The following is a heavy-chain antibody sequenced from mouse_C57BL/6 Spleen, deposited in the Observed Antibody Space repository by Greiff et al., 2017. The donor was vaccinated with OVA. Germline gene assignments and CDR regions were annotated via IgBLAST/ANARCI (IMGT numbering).Heavy chain of an antibody. CDR2: IHPNSGST. D-gene: IGHD3-1*01. CDR3: ARSGYLYYFDY. CDR1: GYTFTSYW. Sequence: QVQLKQPGAELVKPGASVKLSCKASGYTFTSYWMHWVKQRPGQGLEWIGMIHPNSGSTNYNEKFKSKATLTVDKSSSTAYMQLSSLTSEDSAVYYCARSGYLYYFDYWGQGTTLTVSS. J-gene: IGHJ2*01. V-gene: IGHV1-64*01.